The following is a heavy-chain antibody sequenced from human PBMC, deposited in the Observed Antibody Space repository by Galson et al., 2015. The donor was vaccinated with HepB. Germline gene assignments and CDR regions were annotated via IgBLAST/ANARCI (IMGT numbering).Heavy chain of an antibody. CDR2: INSIGAST. J-gene: IGHJ1*01. D-gene: IGHD1-26*01. CDR1: GFTFNSYS. Sequence: SLRLSCAASGFTFNSYSMHWVRQAPGKGLEYVSAINSIGASTYYADSVKGRFTISRDNSKNTLYLQMSRLRVEDTALYYCVKSYYIPGDEYFQGWGQGTLVTVSS. CDR3: VKSYYIPGDEYFQG. V-gene: IGHV3-64D*06.